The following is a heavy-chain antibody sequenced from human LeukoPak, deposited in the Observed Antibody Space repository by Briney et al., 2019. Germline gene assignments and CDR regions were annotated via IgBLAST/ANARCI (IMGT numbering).Heavy chain of an antibody. D-gene: IGHD3-22*01. CDR3: AKDASYDSSLFDY. CDR2: ISYDGSNK. CDR1: GFTFSSYT. J-gene: IGHJ4*02. Sequence: GRSLRLSCAASGFTFSSYTINWVRQAPGKGLEWVTLISYDGSNKYYADSVKGRFTIPRDNSKNTLYLQMNSLRAEDTAVYYCAKDASYDSSLFDYWGQGTLVTVSS. V-gene: IGHV3-30-3*01.